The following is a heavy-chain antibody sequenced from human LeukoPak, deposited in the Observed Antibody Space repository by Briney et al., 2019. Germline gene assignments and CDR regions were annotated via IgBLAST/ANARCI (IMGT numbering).Heavy chain of an antibody. V-gene: IGHV4-59*08. D-gene: IGHD4-17*01. CDR3: ARQTRHGDSGVTYGDPCFDY. CDR2: IYHSGST. J-gene: IGHJ4*02. CDR1: GSSISSYY. Sequence: SETLSLTCTVSGSSISSYYWSWIRQPPGKGLEWTGYIYHSGSTYYNPSLKSRVTISVDRSKNQFSLKLSSVTAADTAVYYCARQTRHGDSGVTYGDPCFDYWGQGTLVTVSS.